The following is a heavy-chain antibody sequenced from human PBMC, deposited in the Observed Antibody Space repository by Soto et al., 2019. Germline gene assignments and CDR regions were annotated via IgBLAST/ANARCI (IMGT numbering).Heavy chain of an antibody. Sequence: VASVKVSCKPSGYTFNTYGINWVRQAPGQGLELMGWISAYDGKTTYAEKFQGRVTLTTDTSTSTAYMELRSLRSDDTAIYYCARDPHEFWTSYWFDPWGQGTPVTVSS. D-gene: IGHD3-3*01. J-gene: IGHJ5*02. V-gene: IGHV1-18*01. CDR1: GYTFNTYG. CDR2: ISAYDGKT. CDR3: ARDPHEFWTSYWFDP.